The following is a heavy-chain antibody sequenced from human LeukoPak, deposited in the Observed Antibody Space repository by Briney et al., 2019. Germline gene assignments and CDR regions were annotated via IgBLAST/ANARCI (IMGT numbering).Heavy chain of an antibody. Sequence: SQTLSLTCAVSGGSISRGGYSWNWIRQPPGKGLEWLGYIYHSGSPYYNPSLKSRVTISVDTFKNQFSLKLGTVTAADTAVYYCARGGDYYDRSGYPDPYNFYGMNVWGQGTTVTVSS. V-gene: IGHV4-30-2*01. CDR2: IYHSGSP. J-gene: IGHJ6*02. CDR3: ARGGDYYDRSGYPDPYNFYGMNV. CDR1: GGSISRGGYS. D-gene: IGHD3-22*01.